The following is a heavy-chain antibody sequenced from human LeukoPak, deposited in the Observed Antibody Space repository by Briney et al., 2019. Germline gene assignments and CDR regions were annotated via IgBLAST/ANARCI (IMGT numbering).Heavy chain of an antibody. J-gene: IGHJ4*02. CDR1: GFTFSTYA. D-gene: IGHD3-16*01. Sequence: GRSLRLSCAASGFTFSTYALHWVRQAPGKGLEWVAVISYDGNNIYYVDSVKGRITISRDNSKNTLYLQMNSLRAEDTAVYFCASISGASWGDYWGQGTLVTVSS. CDR2: ISYDGNNI. V-gene: IGHV3-30-3*01. CDR3: ASISGASWGDY.